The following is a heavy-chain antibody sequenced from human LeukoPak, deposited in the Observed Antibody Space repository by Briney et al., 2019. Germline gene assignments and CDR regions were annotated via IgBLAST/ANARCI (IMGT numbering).Heavy chain of an antibody. Sequence: SETLSLTCTVSGGSISSGDYYWSWIRQTPGKGLEWIGYIYYSGSTYYNPSLKSRVTISVDTSKNQFSLKLSSVTSADTAVYYCARVELTGDLYYYYYMDVWGKGTTVTVSS. J-gene: IGHJ6*03. V-gene: IGHV4-30-4*08. CDR3: ARVELTGDLYYYYYMDV. D-gene: IGHD7-27*01. CDR1: GGSISSGDYY. CDR2: IYYSGST.